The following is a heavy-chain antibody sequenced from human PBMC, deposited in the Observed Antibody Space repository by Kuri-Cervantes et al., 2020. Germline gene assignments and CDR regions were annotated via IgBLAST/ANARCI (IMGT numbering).Heavy chain of an antibody. V-gene: IGHV4-38-2*01. J-gene: IGHJ4*02. D-gene: IGHD6-19*01. Sequence: SETLSLTCGVSGYSISSGYYWGWIRQPPGKGLERIGHIYHGGNSYYNPSLKSRVTISLDTSQNQFSLMLNSVTAADMAVYYCARLGSSGPDWWGQGTLVTVSS. CDR1: GYSISSGYY. CDR3: ARLGSSGPDW. CDR2: IYHGGNS.